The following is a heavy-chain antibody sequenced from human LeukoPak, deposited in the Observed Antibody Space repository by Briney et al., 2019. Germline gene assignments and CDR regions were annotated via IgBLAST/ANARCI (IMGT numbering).Heavy chain of an antibody. V-gene: IGHV3-23*01. CDR1: GFTFSSYA. CDR3: AKGRGGGDKRGYYYYYGMDV. Sequence: GGSLRLSCAASGFTFSSYAMSWVRQAPGKGLEWVSAISGSGGSTYYADSVKGRFTISRDNSKNTLYLQMNSLRAEDTAVYYCAKGRGGGDKRGYYYYYGMDVWGQGTTVTVSS. J-gene: IGHJ6*02. CDR2: ISGSGGST. D-gene: IGHD2-21*02.